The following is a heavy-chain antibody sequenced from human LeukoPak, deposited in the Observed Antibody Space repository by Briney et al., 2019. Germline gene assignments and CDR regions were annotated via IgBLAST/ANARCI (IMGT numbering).Heavy chain of an antibody. D-gene: IGHD3-22*01. Sequence: GGSLRLSCAASGFTFSSYAMSGARQAPGKGLDGVPTISGSGGSTYYADSVKGRFTISRDNSKNTLYLQMNSLRAEDTAVYYCARRASYDGTIFYFDYWGLGTLVTVSS. CDR2: ISGSGGST. CDR1: GFTFSSYA. CDR3: ARRASYDGTIFYFDY. J-gene: IGHJ4*02. V-gene: IGHV3-23*01.